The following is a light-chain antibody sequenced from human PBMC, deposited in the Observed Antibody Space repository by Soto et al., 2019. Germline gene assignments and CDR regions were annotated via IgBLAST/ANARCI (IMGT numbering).Light chain of an antibody. CDR1: QSVSSY. J-gene: IGKJ1*01. Sequence: EIVLTQSPAILSMSPGERVTLSCRASQSVSSYFAWYQQKPGQAPRLLIYDASNRATGVPARFSGSGSGTDFTLTISSLVPEDFAVYYCQQRRYWPVTFGQGTKVEIK. CDR2: DAS. CDR3: QQRRYWPVT. V-gene: IGKV3-11*01.